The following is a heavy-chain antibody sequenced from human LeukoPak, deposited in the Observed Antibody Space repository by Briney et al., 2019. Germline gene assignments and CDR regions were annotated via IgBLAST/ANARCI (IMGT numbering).Heavy chain of an antibody. CDR1: GGSISSSTYF. CDR2: VYYSGTT. D-gene: IGHD3-22*01. Sequence: SETLSLTCTVSGGSISSSTYFWGWIRQPPGKRLEWIGGVYYSGTTYYNPSLKSRVTISLATSKNQFSLKLSSVTAADTAVYYCARGSYYDSSGYLPYFDYWGQGTLVTVSS. CDR3: ARGSYYDSSGYLPYFDY. V-gene: IGHV4-39*07. J-gene: IGHJ4*02.